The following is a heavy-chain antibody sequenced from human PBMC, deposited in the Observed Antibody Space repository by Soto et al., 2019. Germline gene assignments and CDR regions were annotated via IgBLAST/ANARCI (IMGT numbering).Heavy chain of an antibody. D-gene: IGHD3-16*01. CDR2: ISGSGDGT. V-gene: IGHV3-23*01. J-gene: IGHJ4*02. CDR3: AQGLRGDPSPL. Sequence: EVQLLESGGGLVQPGGSLRLSCVASGFTFSSYAMTWVRQGPGKGLEWVSTISGSGDGTYYADAVKGRCTISRDNSRTTLYLQMSSLRDEDTAVYYCAQGLRGDPSPLWGQGTPVTVSS. CDR1: GFTFSSYA.